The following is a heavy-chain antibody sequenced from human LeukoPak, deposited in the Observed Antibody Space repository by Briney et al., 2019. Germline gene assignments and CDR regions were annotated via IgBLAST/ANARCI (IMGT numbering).Heavy chain of an antibody. CDR1: GFTFSSYA. CDR2: ISGSCGST. V-gene: IGHV3-23*01. CDR3: AKHAGRYCSSTSCYPRGYYYYVDV. J-gene: IGHJ6*03. Sequence: GGSLRLSCAASGFTFSSYAMSWVRQAPGKGLEWVSAISGSCGSTYYADSVKGRFTISRDNSKNTLYLQMNSLRAEDTAVYYCAKHAGRYCSSTSCYPRGYYYYVDVWGKGTTVTVSS. D-gene: IGHD2-2*01.